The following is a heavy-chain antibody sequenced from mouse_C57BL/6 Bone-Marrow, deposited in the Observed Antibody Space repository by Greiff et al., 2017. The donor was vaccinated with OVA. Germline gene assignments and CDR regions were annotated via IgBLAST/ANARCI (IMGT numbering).Heavy chain of an antibody. CDR1: YTFTDYYM. Sequence: VQLQQSGPELVKPGASVKMSCKASGYTFTDYYMHWVKQKPGKGLEWIGEIYPGSGNTYYNEKFKGKATLTADTSSSTAYMQLSSLTSEDSAVYFCARYGAAYYFDYWGQGTTLTVSS. CDR3: RYGAAYYFDY. V-gene: IGHV1-83*01. CDR2: YPGSGNTY. D-gene: IGHD1-2*01. J-gene: IGHJ2*01.